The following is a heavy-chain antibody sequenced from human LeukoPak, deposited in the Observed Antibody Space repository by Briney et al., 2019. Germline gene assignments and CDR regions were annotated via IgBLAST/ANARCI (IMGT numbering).Heavy chain of an antibody. V-gene: IGHV4-39*01. D-gene: IGHD5-24*01. CDR2: IYYSGST. CDR3: ASPDGYNYSFDY. J-gene: IGHJ4*02. CDR1: GGSISSSSYY. Sequence: SETLSLTCTVSGGSISSSSYYWGWIRQPPGKGLEWIGSIYYSGSTYYNPSLKSRVTISVGTSKNQFSLKLSSVTAADTAVYYCASPDGYNYSFDYWGQGTLVTVSS.